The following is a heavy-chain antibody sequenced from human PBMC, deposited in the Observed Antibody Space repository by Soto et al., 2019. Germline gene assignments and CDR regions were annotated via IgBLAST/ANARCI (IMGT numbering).Heavy chain of an antibody. Sequence: SETLSLTCTVSGASISSTDCYWGCIRQPPGKGLEWVGSIYYSRSTTYNPSLKNRVTVSVDTSKNQLSLRLSFVSAADTAVYYCARHADSSGRGFDFWGQGTRVTVSS. J-gene: IGHJ4*02. CDR1: GASISSTDCY. V-gene: IGHV4-39*01. CDR2: IYYSRST. D-gene: IGHD3-22*01. CDR3: ARHADSSGRGFDF.